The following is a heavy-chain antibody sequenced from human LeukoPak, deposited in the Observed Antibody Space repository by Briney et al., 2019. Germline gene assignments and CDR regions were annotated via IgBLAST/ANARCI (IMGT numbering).Heavy chain of an antibody. CDR1: GDSISSSNW. CDR2: IYHSGST. J-gene: IGHJ5*02. CDR3: ARDKRLLVRWGFDP. D-gene: IGHD3-10*01. V-gene: IGHV4-4*02. Sequence: KPSGTLSLTCAVSGDSISSSNWWSWVRQPPGKGLEWIGEIYHSGSTNYNPSLKSRVTISVDKSKNQFSLKLSSVTAADTAVYYCARDKRLLVRWGFDPWGQGTLVTVSS.